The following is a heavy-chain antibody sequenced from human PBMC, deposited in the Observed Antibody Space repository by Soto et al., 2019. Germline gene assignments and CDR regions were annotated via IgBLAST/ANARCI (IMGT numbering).Heavy chain of an antibody. D-gene: IGHD1-26*01. V-gene: IGHV4-30-4*01. CDR1: GCSINNNGYF. J-gene: IGHJ4*02. Sequence: QVQLQESGPGVVEPSQTLALTCTVSGCSINNNGYFWSWIRQPPGSGLEGIGHIYNSGSTYSNPSLKSRLTISVDTSKNQCSLKLSSVTAADTAVYYCARGPSGDKVDYWCQGTLVTVSS. CDR3: ARGPSGDKVDY. CDR2: IYNSGST.